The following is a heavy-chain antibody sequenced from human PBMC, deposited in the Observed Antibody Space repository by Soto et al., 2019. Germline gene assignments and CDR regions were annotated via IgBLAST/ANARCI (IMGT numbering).Heavy chain of an antibody. Sequence: SETLSLTCTVSGGSISSYYWSWIRQPPGKGLEWIGYIYYSGSTNYNPSLKSRVTISVDTSKNQFSLKLSSVTAADTAVYYCASQFLYCTNGVCGGMDVCGQGTTVTVSS. CDR3: ASQFLYCTNGVCGGMDV. V-gene: IGHV4-59*01. J-gene: IGHJ6*02. CDR2: IYYSGST. D-gene: IGHD2-8*01. CDR1: GGSISSYY.